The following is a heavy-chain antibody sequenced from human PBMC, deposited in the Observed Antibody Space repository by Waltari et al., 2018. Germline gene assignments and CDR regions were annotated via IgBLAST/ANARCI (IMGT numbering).Heavy chain of an antibody. CDR3: ARGPY. V-gene: IGHV3-7*04. Sequence: EVQLVESGGGLAQPWGSLSLSCAGSGFHFSRYWVSWVRQAPGKGREWVANIKEDGNEKYYVDSVMGRFTISRDNAKNSLHLQMNSLRADDTAVYYCARGPYWGQGTLVTVSS. J-gene: IGHJ4*02. CDR1: GFHFSRYW. CDR2: IKEDGNEK.